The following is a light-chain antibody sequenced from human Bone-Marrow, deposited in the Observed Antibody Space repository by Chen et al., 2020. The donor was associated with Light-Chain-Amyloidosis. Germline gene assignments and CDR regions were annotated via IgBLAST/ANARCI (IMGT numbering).Light chain of an antibody. CDR2: GVN. CDR1: YSDVGSHNF. Sequence: SALTQPASVSGSPGQSVTIPCNGSYSDVGSHNFVSWYHLHPGRAPKLILYGVNNRPSGVSERFSGSKTDNTASLTISGLLGEDEADYYCCSYGGRFSLMFGGGTRLTVL. CDR3: CSYGGRFSLM. J-gene: IGLJ3*02. V-gene: IGLV2-23*02.